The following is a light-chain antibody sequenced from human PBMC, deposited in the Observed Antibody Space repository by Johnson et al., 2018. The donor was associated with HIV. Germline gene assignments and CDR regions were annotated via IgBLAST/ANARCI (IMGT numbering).Light chain of an antibody. CDR3: ATWDSRLSAGHV. CDR1: SSNIGNNY. J-gene: IGLJ1*01. V-gene: IGLV1-51*01. Sequence: QSVLTQPPSVSAAPGQKVTISCSGSSSNIGNNYVSWYQQLPGKAPKLLIYDNNKRPSGIPDRFSGSKSGTSATLGITGLQTGDEADYYCATWDSRLSAGHVFGTGTKFTVL. CDR2: DNN.